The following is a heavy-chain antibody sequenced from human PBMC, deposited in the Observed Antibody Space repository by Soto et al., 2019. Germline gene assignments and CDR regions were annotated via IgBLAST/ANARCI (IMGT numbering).Heavy chain of an antibody. J-gene: IGHJ6*02. CDR2: IYSGGST. Sequence: PGGSLRLSCAASGFTVSSNYMSWVRQAPGKGLEWVSVIYSGGSTYYADSVKGRFTISRDNSKNTLYLQMNSLRAEDTAVYYCARDRRGTEPYYYYYYGMDVWGQGTTVTVSS. V-gene: IGHV3-53*01. CDR1: GFTVSSNY. CDR3: ARDRRGTEPYYYYYYGMDV.